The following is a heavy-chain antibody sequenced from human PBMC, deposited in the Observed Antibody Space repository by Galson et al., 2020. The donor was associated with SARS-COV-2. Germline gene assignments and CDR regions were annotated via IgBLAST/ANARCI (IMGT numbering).Heavy chain of an antibody. Sequence: QAGGSLRLSCAASGFTFSSYSMNWVRQAPGKGLEWVSYISSSSSTIYYADSVKGRFTISRDNAKNSLYLQMNSLRDEDTAVYYCARGVGATSYYYYGMDVWGQGTTVTVSS. D-gene: IGHD1-26*01. J-gene: IGHJ6*02. CDR3: ARGVGATSYYYYGMDV. CDR1: GFTFSSYS. V-gene: IGHV3-48*02. CDR2: ISSSSSTI.